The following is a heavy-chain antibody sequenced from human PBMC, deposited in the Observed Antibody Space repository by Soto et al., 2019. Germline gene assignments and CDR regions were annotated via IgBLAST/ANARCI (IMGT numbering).Heavy chain of an antibody. CDR3: AKERGIAVAGLDN. J-gene: IGHJ4*02. D-gene: IGHD6-19*01. V-gene: IGHV3-23*01. CDR1: GFTFSSYA. CDR2: ISGSGGST. Sequence: EVQLLESGGGLIQPGGSPRLSCAASGFTFSSYAMSWVRQAPGKGLEWVSAISGSGGSTYYADSVKGRFTISRDNSKNTLYLQMNSLRAEDTAVYYCAKERGIAVAGLDNWGQGTLVTVSS.